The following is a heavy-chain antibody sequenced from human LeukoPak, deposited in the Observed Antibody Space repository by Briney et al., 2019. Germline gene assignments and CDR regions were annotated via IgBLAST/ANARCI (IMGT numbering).Heavy chain of an antibody. CDR1: GGSISSSSYY. V-gene: IGHV4-39*07. Sequence: PSETLSLTCTVSGGSISSSSYYWGWIRQPPGKGLEWIGSIYYSGSTYYNPSLKSRVTISVDTSKNQFSLKLSSVTAADTAVYYCASLDKLRYFDWLLPGGYFDYWGQGTLVTVSS. D-gene: IGHD3-9*01. CDR2: IYYSGST. CDR3: ASLDKLRYFDWLLPGGYFDY. J-gene: IGHJ4*02.